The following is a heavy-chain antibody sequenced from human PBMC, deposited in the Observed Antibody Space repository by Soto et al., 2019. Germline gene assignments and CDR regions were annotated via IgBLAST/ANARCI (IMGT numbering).Heavy chain of an antibody. CDR3: ARRYYFDSGSFSQFDP. J-gene: IGHJ5*02. CDR1: GYTFTSYG. D-gene: IGHD3-10*01. CDR2: ISAYNGNT. Sequence: QVQLVQSGAEVKKPGASVKVSCKASGYTFTSYGITWVRQAPGQGLEWMGWISAYNGNTNYAQELQGRVTMTTDTSTRSGDVEPRSLSYDDTAVYYCARRYYFDSGSFSQFDPWGRGTLVAVSS. V-gene: IGHV1-18*01.